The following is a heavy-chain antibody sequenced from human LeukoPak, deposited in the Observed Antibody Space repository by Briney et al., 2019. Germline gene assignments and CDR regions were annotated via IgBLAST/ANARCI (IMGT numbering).Heavy chain of an antibody. D-gene: IGHD3-10*01. CDR3: ARLGSGSFNYHYYGMDV. V-gene: IGHV1-69*06. CDR2: IIPIFGTA. Sequence: GASVKVSCKASGGTFSRYAISCVRQAPGQGLEWMGGIIPIFGTANYAQKFQGRVTTTADKSTSTAYMELSSLRSEDTAVYYCARLGSGSFNYHYYGMDVLGKGTTVTVSS. J-gene: IGHJ6*04. CDR1: GGTFSRYA.